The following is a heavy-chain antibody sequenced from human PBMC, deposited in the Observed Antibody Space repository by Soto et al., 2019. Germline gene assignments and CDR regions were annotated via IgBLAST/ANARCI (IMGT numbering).Heavy chain of an antibody. CDR3: VRDTAYCSGGTCYASHDMDV. D-gene: IGHD2-15*01. V-gene: IGHV3-30*04. Sequence: PGGSLRLSCAASEFTFSSYAMHWVRQAPGKGLEWVAVIAYDERNKYYEDSVKCRITHYRAKSKKALYLEMNSLRVEDTAVYHCVRDTAYCSGGTCYASHDMDVWGQGTTVTVSS. CDR1: EFTFSSYA. CDR2: IAYDERNK. J-gene: IGHJ6*02.